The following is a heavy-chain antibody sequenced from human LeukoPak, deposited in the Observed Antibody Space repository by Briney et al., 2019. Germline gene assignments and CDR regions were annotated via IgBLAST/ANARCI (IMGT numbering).Heavy chain of an antibody. Sequence: SETLSLTCTVSGGSISRGSYYWSWIRQPAGKGLEWIGRIYTSGSTNYNPSLKSRVTISVDTSKNQFSLKLSSVTAADTAVYYCARVDTEGTNFDLWGRGTLVTVSS. CDR1: GGSISRGSYY. CDR3: ARVDTEGTNFDL. V-gene: IGHV4-61*02. J-gene: IGHJ2*01. D-gene: IGHD5-12*01. CDR2: IYTSGST.